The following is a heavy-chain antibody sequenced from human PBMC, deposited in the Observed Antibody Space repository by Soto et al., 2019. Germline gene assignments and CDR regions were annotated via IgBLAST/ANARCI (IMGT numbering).Heavy chain of an antibody. CDR3: ARMLYYDSSGYYYYYYGMDV. CDR2: IYYSGST. J-gene: IGHJ6*02. V-gene: IGHV4-39*01. CDR1: GGSISSSSYY. Sequence: SETLSLTCPVSGGSISSSSYYWGGIRQPPGKGLGWIGSIYYSGSTYYTPSLKSRVSISVDTSKNQFSLKLSFLTAADSAVYFCARMLYYDSSGYYYYYYGMDVWGQGTTVTVSS. D-gene: IGHD3-22*01.